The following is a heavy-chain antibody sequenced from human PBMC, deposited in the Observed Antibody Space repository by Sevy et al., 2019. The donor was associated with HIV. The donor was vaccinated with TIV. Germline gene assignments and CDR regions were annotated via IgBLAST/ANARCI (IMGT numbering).Heavy chain of an antibody. CDR2: IRDSGTT. D-gene: IGHD2-15*01. V-gene: IGHV4-39*01. J-gene: IGHJ4*02. CDR3: ARRRGGSSEIDY. Sequence: SETLSLTCSVSGDSITSGNYRWVWVRQPPGKGLEWIGNIRDSGTTHYNPSLRSRVTISVDTSRDQISLKLTSVTAAETAVYYCARRRGGSSEIDYWGQGTLVTVSS. CDR1: GDSITSGNYR.